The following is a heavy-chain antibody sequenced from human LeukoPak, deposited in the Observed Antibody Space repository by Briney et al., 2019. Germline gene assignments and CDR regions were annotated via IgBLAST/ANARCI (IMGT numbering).Heavy chain of an antibody. CDR3: AREHSGYGSSTSCNSGWFDP. J-gene: IGHJ5*02. CDR2: ISSSSSYI. Sequence: GGSLRLSCAASGFTLSNYWMHWVRQAPGKGLVWVSSISSSSSYIYYADSVKGRFTISRDNAKNSLYLQMNSLRAEDTAVYYCAREHSGYGSSTSCNSGWFDPWGREPWSPSPQ. CDR1: GFTLSNYW. V-gene: IGHV3-21*01. D-gene: IGHD2-2*02.